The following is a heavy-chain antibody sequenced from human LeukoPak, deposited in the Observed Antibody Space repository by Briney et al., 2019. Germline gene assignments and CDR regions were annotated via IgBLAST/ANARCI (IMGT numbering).Heavy chain of an antibody. Sequence: ASLKDSCKASGYTFTSYYMHCVRPAPEQGLEWMVIINPSGGSPSYAQTFQGRVTMTTDTTTRTVYMEMSSLRAEGTAVYFCARDRSIAARPSLGYWGQGALVSVSS. V-gene: IGHV1-46*03. D-gene: IGHD6-6*01. J-gene: IGHJ4*02. CDR2: INPSGGSP. CDR1: GYTFTSYY. CDR3: ARDRSIAARPSLGY.